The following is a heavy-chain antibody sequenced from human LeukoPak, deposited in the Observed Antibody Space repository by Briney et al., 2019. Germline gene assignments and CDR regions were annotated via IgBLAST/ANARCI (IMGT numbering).Heavy chain of an antibody. CDR2: IYPRDGST. CDR1: GYTFTSNY. Sequence: GASVKVSCKASGYTFTSNYIHWVRQAPGQGLEWMGMIYPRDGSTSYAQKFQGRVTVTRDTSTSTVHMELSGLRSEDTAVYYCATAAVAGTYFDYWGQGTLVTVSS. D-gene: IGHD6-19*01. CDR3: ATAAVAGTYFDY. V-gene: IGHV1-46*01. J-gene: IGHJ4*02.